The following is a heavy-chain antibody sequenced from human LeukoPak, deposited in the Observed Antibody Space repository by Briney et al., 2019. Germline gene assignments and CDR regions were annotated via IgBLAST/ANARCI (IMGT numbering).Heavy chain of an antibody. Sequence: GASVKVSCKASGYTFTGYYMHWVRQAPGQGLERMGWINPNSGGTNYAQKFQGWVTMTRDTSISTAYMELSRLRSDDTAVYYCARASCSGGSCPFDYWGQGTLVTVSS. J-gene: IGHJ4*02. CDR3: ARASCSGGSCPFDY. CDR2: INPNSGGT. D-gene: IGHD2-15*01. CDR1: GYTFTGYY. V-gene: IGHV1-2*04.